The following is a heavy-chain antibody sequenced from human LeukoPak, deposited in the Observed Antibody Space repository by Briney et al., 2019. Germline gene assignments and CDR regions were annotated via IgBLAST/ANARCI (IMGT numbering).Heavy chain of an antibody. Sequence: GGSLRLSCAASGFTFSTYWMSWVRQAPGKGLEWVANIKKDGSEKYYVDSVKGRFTISRDNAKNSLYLQMNSLRAEDTAMYYCARDAGSGSLFDYWGQGTLVTASS. V-gene: IGHV3-7*05. J-gene: IGHJ4*02. CDR3: ARDAGSGSLFDY. CDR2: IKKDGSEK. D-gene: IGHD3-10*01. CDR1: GFTFSTYW.